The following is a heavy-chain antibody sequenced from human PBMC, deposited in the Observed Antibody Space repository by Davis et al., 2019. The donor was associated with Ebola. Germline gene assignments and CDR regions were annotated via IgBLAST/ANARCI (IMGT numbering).Heavy chain of an antibody. CDR1: GFTFDDYA. CDR3: AKLGSRWLQLYYFDY. D-gene: IGHD5-24*01. V-gene: IGHV3-9*01. J-gene: IGHJ4*02. Sequence: SLRLSCAASGFTFDDYAMHWVRQAPGKGLEWVSGISWNSGIIGYADSVKGRFTISRDNAKNSLYLQMNSLRAEDTALYYCAKLGSRWLQLYYFDYWGQGTLVTVSS. CDR2: ISWNSGII.